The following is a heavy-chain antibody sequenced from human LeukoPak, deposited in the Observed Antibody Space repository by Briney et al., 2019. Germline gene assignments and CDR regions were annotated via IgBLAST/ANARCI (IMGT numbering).Heavy chain of an antibody. J-gene: IGHJ4*02. CDR3: AKVNTLSKHIVVVTARDYFDY. Sequence: GGSLRLSCAASGFTFSSYAMSWVRQAPGKGLEWVSAISGSGGSTYYADSVKGRFTISRDNSKNTLYLQMNSLRAEDTAVYYCAKVNTLSKHIVVVTARDYFDYWGQGTLVTVSS. D-gene: IGHD2-21*02. V-gene: IGHV3-23*01. CDR1: GFTFSSYA. CDR2: ISGSGGST.